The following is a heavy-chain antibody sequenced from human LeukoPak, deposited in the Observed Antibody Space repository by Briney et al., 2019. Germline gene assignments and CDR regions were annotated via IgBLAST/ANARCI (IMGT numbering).Heavy chain of an antibody. V-gene: IGHV3-74*01. J-gene: IGHJ4*02. Sequence: GGSLRLSCAASGFTFNAHWMRWVRQAPGKGLVWVSRINTDGRTTDYADSVKGRFTISRYNAKNTLYLQMNSLRAEDTAVYYCGRNLNWYNIDYRGQGSLVTVSS. D-gene: IGHD1/OR15-1a*01. CDR3: GRNLNWYNIDY. CDR1: GFTFNAHW. CDR2: INTDGRTT.